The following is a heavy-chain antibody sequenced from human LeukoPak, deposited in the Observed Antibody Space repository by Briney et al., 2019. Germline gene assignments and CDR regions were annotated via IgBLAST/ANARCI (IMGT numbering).Heavy chain of an antibody. CDR3: ARHYGP. V-gene: IGHV4-34*01. D-gene: IGHD4-17*01. CDR1: GFTVSNNY. CDR2: ISQRGSP. Sequence: GSLRLSCAASGFTVSNNYMSWVRQPPGKGLEWIGEISQRGSPNYNPSLKSRVTISINTSKKQFSLKLSSVTAADTAVYYCARHYGPWGQGTLVTVSS. J-gene: IGHJ5*02.